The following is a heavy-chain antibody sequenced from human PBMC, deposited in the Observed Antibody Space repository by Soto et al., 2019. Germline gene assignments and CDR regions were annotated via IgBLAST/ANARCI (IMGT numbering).Heavy chain of an antibody. CDR1: GGSVSSGSYY. Sequence: ETLSLTCTVSGGSVSSGSYYWSWIRQPPGKGLEWIGYIYYSGSTNYNPSLKSRVTISVDTSKNQFSLKLSSVTAADTAVYYCARVGNDFWSGYYINWFDPWGQGTLVTVSS. D-gene: IGHD3-3*01. CDR3: ARVGNDFWSGYYINWFDP. V-gene: IGHV4-61*01. J-gene: IGHJ5*02. CDR2: IYYSGST.